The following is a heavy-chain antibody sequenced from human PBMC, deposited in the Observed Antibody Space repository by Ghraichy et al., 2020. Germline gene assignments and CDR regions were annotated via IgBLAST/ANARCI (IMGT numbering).Heavy chain of an antibody. CDR2: IYYSGST. Sequence: WIGYIYYSGSTYYNPSLKSRVTISVDTSKNQFSLKLSSVTAADTAVYYCARGSTLTTVRAYSMVDSVLAFTAYFDYWG. CDR3: ARGSTLTTVRAYSMVDSVLAFTAYFDY. D-gene: IGHD3-16*01. V-gene: IGHV4-30-4*01. J-gene: IGHJ4*01.